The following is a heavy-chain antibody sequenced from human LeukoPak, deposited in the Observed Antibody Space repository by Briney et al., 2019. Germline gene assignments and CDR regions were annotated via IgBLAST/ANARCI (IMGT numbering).Heavy chain of an antibody. V-gene: IGHV3-23*01. D-gene: IGHD2/OR15-2a*01. CDR1: GFTFSRNT. J-gene: IGHJ4*02. CDR3: ARDEDTSALSEY. CDR2: ISNTGGRT. Sequence: GGSLRLSCEGSGFTFSRNTMSGFRRAPGGGVGGVSAISNTGGRTDYADSVKGRSTISRDNSKSTLYLQMDSLRAEDTAVYYCARDEDTSALSEYWGQGTLVTVSS.